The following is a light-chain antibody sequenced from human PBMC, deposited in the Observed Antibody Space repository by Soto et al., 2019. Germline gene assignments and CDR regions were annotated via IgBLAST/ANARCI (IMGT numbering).Light chain of an antibody. CDR3: QQYNTNPWT. CDR2: DAS. CDR1: QNIRTW. J-gene: IGKJ1*01. V-gene: IGKV1-5*01. Sequence: DIQMTQSPSTLSASVGDRVTITCRASQNIRTWLAWYQQKPGKAPKLLIYDASSLKSGVPSRFSGGGSGTEFTLTISSLQPDDFTTYYCQQYNTNPWTFAQGTKVDTK.